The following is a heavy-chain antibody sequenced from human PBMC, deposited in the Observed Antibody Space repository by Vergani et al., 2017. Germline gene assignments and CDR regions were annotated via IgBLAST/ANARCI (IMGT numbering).Heavy chain of an antibody. CDR1: GFTFDDYA. V-gene: IGHV3-9*01. CDR2: ISWNSGSI. D-gene: IGHD1-1*01. CDR3: AREQESLAGTPGIWLDP. Sequence: EVQLVESGGGLVQPGRSLRLSCAASGFTFDDYAMHWVRQAPGKGLEWVSGISWNSGSIGYADSVKGRFTISRDNAKNSLYLQMNSLRAEATAVYYCAREQESLAGTPGIWLDPGGEGTLVTVPS. J-gene: IGHJ5*02.